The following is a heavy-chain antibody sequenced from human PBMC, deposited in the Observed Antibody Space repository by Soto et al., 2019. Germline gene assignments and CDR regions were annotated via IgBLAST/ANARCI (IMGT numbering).Heavy chain of an antibody. D-gene: IGHD1-26*01. CDR1: GFSFSAYA. CDR2: ISGSDGST. V-gene: IGHV3-23*01. Sequence: RRACVASGFSFSAYAMTWVRQAPGRGLEWVSVISGSDGSTYYADSVKGRFTISRDNSRNTLYLQMNSLRAEDTAVYYCAKDRERDPWYALYWGQGPLVTVSS. CDR3: AKDRERDPWYALY. J-gene: IGHJ4*02.